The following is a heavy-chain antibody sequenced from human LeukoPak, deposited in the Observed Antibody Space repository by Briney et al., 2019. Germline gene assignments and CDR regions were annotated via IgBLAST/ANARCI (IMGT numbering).Heavy chain of an antibody. CDR3: AKDIVVVPAAIEGNFDY. J-gene: IGHJ4*02. CDR2: ISSGSAYI. CDR1: GFSFNTYS. V-gene: IGHV3-21*01. D-gene: IGHD2-2*01. Sequence: GGSLTLSCAASGFSFNTYSMNWVRQAPGKGLEWVSYISSGSAYIYYADSVKGRFTISRDNARNSLYLQMNSLRGEDTAVYYCAKDIVVVPAAIEGNFDYWGQGTLVTVSS.